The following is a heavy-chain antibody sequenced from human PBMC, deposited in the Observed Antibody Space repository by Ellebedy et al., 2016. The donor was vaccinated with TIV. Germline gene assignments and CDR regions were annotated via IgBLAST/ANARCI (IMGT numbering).Heavy chain of an antibody. Sequence: GGSLRLSCAASGFTFSSYWMHWVRQAPGKGLVWVSRINSDGSSTSYADSVKGRFTISRNNAKNSLYLQMNSLRAEDTAVYYCARDGGEVGYSGYDPAVDHWGQGTLVTVSS. D-gene: IGHD5-12*01. CDR3: ARDGGEVGYSGYDPAVDH. CDR2: INSDGSST. J-gene: IGHJ4*02. V-gene: IGHV3-74*01. CDR1: GFTFSSYW.